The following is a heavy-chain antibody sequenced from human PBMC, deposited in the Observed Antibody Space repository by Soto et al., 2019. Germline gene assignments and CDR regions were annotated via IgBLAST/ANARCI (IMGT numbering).Heavy chain of an antibody. D-gene: IGHD2-2*01. V-gene: IGHV3-7*03. Sequence: GGSLRLSCAAFGFTFSSYWMSWVLQAPGKGLEWVANIKQDGRAKYYVNSVKGRFTISRDTSKNMLYLQMNSLRAEDTAIYYCAKDSHWAIISPTHDYWGHGTLVTVSS. CDR2: IKQDGRAK. J-gene: IGHJ4*01. CDR3: AKDSHWAIISPTHDY. CDR1: GFTFSSYW.